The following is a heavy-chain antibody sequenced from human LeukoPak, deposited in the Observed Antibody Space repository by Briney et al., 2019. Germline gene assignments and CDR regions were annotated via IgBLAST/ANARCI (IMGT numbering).Heavy chain of an antibody. J-gene: IGHJ4*02. Sequence: SETLSLTCTVSGGSISSYYWSWIRQPPGKGLEWIGSIYYSGSTYYNPSLKSRVTISVDTSKNQFSLKLSSVTAADTAVYYCARRRVAGSRNIDYWGQGTLVTVSS. V-gene: IGHV4-59*05. CDR2: IYYSGST. D-gene: IGHD6-19*01. CDR1: GGSISSYY. CDR3: ARRRVAGSRNIDY.